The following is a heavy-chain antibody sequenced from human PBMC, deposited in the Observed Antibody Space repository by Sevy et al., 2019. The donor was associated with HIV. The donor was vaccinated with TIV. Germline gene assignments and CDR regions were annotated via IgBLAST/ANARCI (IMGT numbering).Heavy chain of an antibody. D-gene: IGHD6-13*01. CDR1: GFTFRSFS. J-gene: IGHJ5*01. V-gene: IGHV3-33*01. CDR2: IWYDGRTE. Sequence: GGSLRLSCVASGFTFRSFSMHWVRQAPGKGLEWVAAIWYDGRTERYADSVQGRFTIARDNSKKTLYLQMNSLRDEDTAIYYCARDAAGVIVPTAGFDSWGQGTLVTVSS. CDR3: ARDAAGVIVPTAGFDS.